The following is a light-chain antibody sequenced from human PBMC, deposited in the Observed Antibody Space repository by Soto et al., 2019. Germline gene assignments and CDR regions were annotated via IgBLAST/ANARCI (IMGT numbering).Light chain of an antibody. CDR3: SSYTTSNTYV. J-gene: IGLJ1*01. V-gene: IGLV2-14*01. CDR2: DVN. CDR1: SSGIGVYNY. Sequence: HSVLTQPASVSGSPGQSITFSCTGTSSGIGVYNYVSWYQQHPGKAPKLMIYDVNNRPSGVSNRFSGSKSGNTASLTISGLQAEDEADYYCSSYTTSNTYVFGTGTKLTVL.